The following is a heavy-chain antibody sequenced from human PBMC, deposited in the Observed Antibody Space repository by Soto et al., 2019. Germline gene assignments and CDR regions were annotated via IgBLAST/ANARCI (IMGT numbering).Heavy chain of an antibody. V-gene: IGHV1-18*04. D-gene: IGHD3-22*01. Sequence: QVQLVQSGAEVKKPGATVQVSCKASGYTFTSYGISWGRQAPGQGLEWMGWISAYNGNTNYAQKLQGRVTMTTDTSTITAYRELRSQRADDRGVYYCARGGPGKDYYYRSGYYNYWGQGTLVTVSS. CDR3: ARGGPGKDYYYRSGYYNY. CDR1: GYTFTSYG. CDR2: ISAYNGNT. J-gene: IGHJ4*02.